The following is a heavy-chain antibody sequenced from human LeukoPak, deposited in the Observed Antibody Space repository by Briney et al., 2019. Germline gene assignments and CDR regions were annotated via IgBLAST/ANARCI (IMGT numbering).Heavy chain of an antibody. CDR3: ATTYSSSSGNYYYYGMDV. CDR2: INHSGST. J-gene: IGHJ6*02. V-gene: IGHV4-34*01. Sequence: PTETLSLTCAVYGGSFSGYYWSWIRQPPGKGLEWNGEINHSGSTNYNPSLKSRVTISVDTSKNQFSLKLSSVTAADTAVYYCATTYSSSSGNYYYYGMDVWGQGTTVTVSS. D-gene: IGHD6-6*01. CDR1: GGSFSGYY.